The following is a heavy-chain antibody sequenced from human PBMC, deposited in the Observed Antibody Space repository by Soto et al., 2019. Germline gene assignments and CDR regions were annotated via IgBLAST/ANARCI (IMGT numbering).Heavy chain of an antibody. CDR2: IKQDGSEK. CDR1: GFTFSSYW. CDR3: ASPRVYTAMVPDAFDI. J-gene: IGHJ3*02. Sequence: GGSLRLSCAASGFTFSSYWMSWVRQAPGKGLEWVANIKQDGSEKYYVDSVKGRFTISRDNAKNSLYLQMNSLRAEDTAVYYYASPRVYTAMVPDAFDIWGQGTMVTVSS. D-gene: IGHD5-18*01. V-gene: IGHV3-7*05.